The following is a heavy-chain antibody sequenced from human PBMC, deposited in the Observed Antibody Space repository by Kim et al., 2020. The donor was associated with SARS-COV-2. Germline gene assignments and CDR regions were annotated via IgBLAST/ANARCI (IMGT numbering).Heavy chain of an antibody. CDR1: GGSISSSSYY. Sequence: SETLSLTCTVAGGSISSSSYYWGWIRQPPGMGLEWIGTIYYGGSTYYNPSLKSRVTISVDTSKNQFSLKLGSVTAADTAVYYCARVKSFFAVAGDGKYY. D-gene: IGHD6-19*01. CDR3: ARVKSFFAVAGDGKYY. V-gene: IGHV4-39*07. J-gene: IGHJ4*01. CDR2: IYYGGST.